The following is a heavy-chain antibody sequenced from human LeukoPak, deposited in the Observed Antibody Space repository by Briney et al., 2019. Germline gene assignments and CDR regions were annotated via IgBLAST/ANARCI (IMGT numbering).Heavy chain of an antibody. CDR2: IYYSGNT. CDR1: GVSISSSNSY. V-gene: IGHV4-39*01. CDR3: ARASRRVLWD. D-gene: IGHD3-10*01. J-gene: IGHJ4*02. Sequence: SETLSLTCTVSGVSISSSNSYWGWIRQPPGKGLEWIGSIYYSGNTYYNASLKSQVSISIDTSKNQFSLQLNSVTPEDTAVYYCARASRRVLWDWGQGTLVTVSS.